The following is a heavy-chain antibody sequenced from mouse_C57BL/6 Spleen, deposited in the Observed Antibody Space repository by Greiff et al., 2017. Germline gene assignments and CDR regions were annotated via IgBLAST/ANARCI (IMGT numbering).Heavy chain of an antibody. D-gene: IGHD3-2*02. CDR3: ARHPTAQATSWFAY. J-gene: IGHJ3*01. CDR1: GFTFSSYT. V-gene: IGHV5-9*01. Sequence: EVNLVESGGGLVKPGGSLKLSCAASGFTFSSYTMSWVRQTPEKRLEWVATISGGGGNTYYPDSVKGRFTISRDNAKNTLYLQMSSLRSEDTALYYCARHPTAQATSWFAYWGQGTLVTVSA. CDR2: ISGGGGNT.